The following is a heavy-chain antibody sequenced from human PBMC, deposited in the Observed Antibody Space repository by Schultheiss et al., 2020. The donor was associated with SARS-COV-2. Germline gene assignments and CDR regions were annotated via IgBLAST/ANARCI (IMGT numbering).Heavy chain of an antibody. V-gene: IGHV4-59*12. CDR3: ARDSVDIEYYFDY. CDR1: GGSISTSY. D-gene: IGHD5-12*01. J-gene: IGHJ4*02. Sequence: SETLSLTCTVSGGSISTSYWAWIRQPPGKGLEWIGYISDAGRTNYNPSLKSRVTISVDTSKNQFSLKLSSVTAADTAVYYCARDSVDIEYYFDYWGQGTLVTVSS. CDR2: ISDAGRT.